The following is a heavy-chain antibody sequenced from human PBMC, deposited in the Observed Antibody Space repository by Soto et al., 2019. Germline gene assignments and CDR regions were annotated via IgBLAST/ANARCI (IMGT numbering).Heavy chain of an antibody. Sequence: EVQLLESGGGLVQPGGSLRLSCAASGFTLSSYAMSWVRQAPGKGLEWVSVISGSGDTTNYADSVKDRFTISRDNSKNSLYLQMNSLRVEDTAIYYCAKSSSWAHYYYMDVWGKGTTVTVSS. CDR1: GFTLSSYA. CDR2: ISGSGDTT. D-gene: IGHD2-2*01. J-gene: IGHJ6*03. CDR3: AKSSSWAHYYYMDV. V-gene: IGHV3-23*01.